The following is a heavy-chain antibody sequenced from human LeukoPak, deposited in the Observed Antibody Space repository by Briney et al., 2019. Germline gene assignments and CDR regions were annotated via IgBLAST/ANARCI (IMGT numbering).Heavy chain of an antibody. CDR1: GGSISTYY. V-gene: IGHV4-59*01. Sequence: SETLSLTCTVSGGSISTYYWSWIRQPPGKGLEWIGYIYYTGSTNYNPSLKSRVTISVDTSKNQFPLKVSSVTAADTAVYYCARDNYDYGSWYIDYWGQGTLVTVSS. D-gene: IGHD3-16*01. CDR3: ARDNYDYGSWYIDY. J-gene: IGHJ4*02. CDR2: IYYTGST.